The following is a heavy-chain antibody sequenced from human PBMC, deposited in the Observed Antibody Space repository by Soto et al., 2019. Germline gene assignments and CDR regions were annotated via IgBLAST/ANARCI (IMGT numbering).Heavy chain of an antibody. CDR3: ARGKGMDV. V-gene: IGHV3-21*01. Sequence: EVQLVESGGGLVKPGGSLRLSCAASGFTFSSYSLNWVRQAPGKGLEWVSSIRGGSSFIYYADSVKGRFTISRDNATYSLYLQMNSLRAEDTAVYYCARGKGMDVWGQGTTVTVSS. J-gene: IGHJ6*02. CDR1: GFTFSSYS. CDR2: IRGGSSFI.